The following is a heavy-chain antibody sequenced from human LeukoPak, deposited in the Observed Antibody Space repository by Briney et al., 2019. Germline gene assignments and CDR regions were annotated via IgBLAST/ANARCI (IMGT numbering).Heavy chain of an antibody. D-gene: IGHD3-16*02. CDR2: IYYSGST. CDR1: GGSISSYY. V-gene: IGHV4-59*01. CDR3: ARAYDYVWGSYRS. J-gene: IGHJ5*02. Sequence: SETLSLTCTVSGGSISSYYWSWIRQPPGKGLEWIGYIYYSGSTNYNPSLKSRVTISVDTSKNQFSLKLSSVTAADTAVYYCARAYDYVWGSYRSWGQGTLVTVSS.